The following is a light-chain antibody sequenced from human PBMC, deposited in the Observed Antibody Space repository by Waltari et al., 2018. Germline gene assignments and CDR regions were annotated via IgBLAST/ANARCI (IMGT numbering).Light chain of an antibody. V-gene: IGKV1-39*01. J-gene: IGKJ2*01. CDR3: QQSYSTPVT. CDR1: QSISSY. Sequence: EIQMTQSQSSLSASVGDRVTITCRASQSISSYFNWYQQKPGKAPKLLIYAASSLQGGVPSRFSGSGSGTDFTLTISSLQPEDFATYYCQQSYSTPVTFGHGTKLEIK. CDR2: AAS.